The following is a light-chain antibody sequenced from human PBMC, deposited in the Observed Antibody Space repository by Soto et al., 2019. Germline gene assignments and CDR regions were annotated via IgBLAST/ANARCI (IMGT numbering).Light chain of an antibody. CDR1: SSDAGGYNY. J-gene: IGLJ2*01. V-gene: IGLV2-14*01. CDR2: DVS. Sequence: QSALTQSASVSGSPGQSINISCTGTSSDAGGYNYVSWYQQHPGKAPKLMIYDVSNRPSGVSNRFSGSKSGNTASLTISGLHAEDEADYYCSSSTSNSTLVVFGGGTKLTVL. CDR3: SSSTSNSTLVV.